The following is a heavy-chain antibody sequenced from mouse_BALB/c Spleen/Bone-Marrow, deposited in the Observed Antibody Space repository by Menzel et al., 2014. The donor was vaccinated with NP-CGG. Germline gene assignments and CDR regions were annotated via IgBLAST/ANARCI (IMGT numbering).Heavy chain of an antibody. V-gene: IGHV4-2*02. CDR3: ARLGYYGYHDN. Sequence: EVKLMESGGGLVQPGGSLNLACVASGFDFGRYWMSWARQAPGKGLEWIGEINPGSSTINYSPSLKDKFIISRDNAKKTLYLQMSKVRSEDTALYYCARLGYYGYHDNGGQGTTLTVSS. CDR1: GFDFGRYW. D-gene: IGHD1-2*01. CDR2: INPGSSTI. J-gene: IGHJ2*01.